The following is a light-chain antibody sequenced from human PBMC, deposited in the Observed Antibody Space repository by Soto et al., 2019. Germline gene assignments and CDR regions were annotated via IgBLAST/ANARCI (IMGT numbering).Light chain of an antibody. CDR2: DVA. CDR3: CSYAGISTRYV. CDR1: SSDVGGYDY. Sequence: QSVLTQPRSMSGSPGQSLTISCTGTSSDVGGYDYVSWYQHHPGTVPKLLIYDVANRPSGVPHRFSGSKSGNTASLTISGLQAEDEADYYCCSYAGISTRYVFGTGTKVTVL. J-gene: IGLJ1*01. V-gene: IGLV2-11*01.